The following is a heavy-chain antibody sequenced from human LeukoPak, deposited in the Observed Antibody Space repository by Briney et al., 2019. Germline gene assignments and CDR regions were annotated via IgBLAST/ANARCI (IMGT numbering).Heavy chain of an antibody. J-gene: IGHJ4*02. V-gene: IGHV4-39*07. CDR1: GGSISSSSYY. D-gene: IGHD3-10*01. Sequence: SETLSLTCTVSGGSISSSSYYWGWIRQPPGKGLEWIGSIYHSGSTNYNPSLKSRVTISVDKSKNQFSLKLSSVTAADTAVYYCARDQVVRGVTYFDYWGQGTLVTVSS. CDR2: IYHSGST. CDR3: ARDQVVRGVTYFDY.